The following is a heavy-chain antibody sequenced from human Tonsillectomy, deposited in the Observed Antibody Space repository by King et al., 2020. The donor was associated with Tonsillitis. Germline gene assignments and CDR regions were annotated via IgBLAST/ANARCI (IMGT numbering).Heavy chain of an antibody. Sequence: VQLVESGGGLVQPGGSLRLSCAASGFTFSNYAMSWVRQAPGKGLEWVSAISGSGGSTNYADSVNGRFTISRDNSKNTLYLQMNSLRAEDTAVYYCAKDLPSGYYGSGSYFDYWGQGTLVTVSS. CDR2: ISGSGGST. CDR3: AKDLPSGYYGSGSYFDY. CDR1: GFTFSNYA. D-gene: IGHD3-10*01. J-gene: IGHJ4*02. V-gene: IGHV3-23*04.